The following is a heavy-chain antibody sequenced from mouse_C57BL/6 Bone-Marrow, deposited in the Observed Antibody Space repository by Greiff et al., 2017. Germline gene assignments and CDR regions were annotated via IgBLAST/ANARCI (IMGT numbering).Heavy chain of an antibody. J-gene: IGHJ2*01. V-gene: IGHV14-4*01. CDR2: IDPENGDT. D-gene: IGHD1-1*02. CDR1: GFNIKDDY. Sequence: VQLQQSGAELVRPGASVKLSCTASGFNIKDDYMHWVKQRPEQGLEWIGWIDPENGDTESASKFQGKAPLTADTSYNTAYLQLSNQTSEDSAVYYCTPYCDDISYGYWCQGTTLTGSS. CDR3: TPYCDDISYGY.